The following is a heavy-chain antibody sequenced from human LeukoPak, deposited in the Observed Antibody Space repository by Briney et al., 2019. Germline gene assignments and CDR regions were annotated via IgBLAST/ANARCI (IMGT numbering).Heavy chain of an antibody. CDR2: IIPILGIA. D-gene: IGHD3-10*01. CDR3: ARDPYTYNYYGYDAFDI. Sequence: GASVKVSCKASGGTFSSYAISWVRQAPGQGLEWMGRIIPILGIANYAQKFQGRVTITADKSTSTAYMELSSLRSEDTAVYYCARDPYTYNYYGYDAFDIWGQGTMVTVSS. V-gene: IGHV1-69*04. J-gene: IGHJ3*02. CDR1: GGTFSSYA.